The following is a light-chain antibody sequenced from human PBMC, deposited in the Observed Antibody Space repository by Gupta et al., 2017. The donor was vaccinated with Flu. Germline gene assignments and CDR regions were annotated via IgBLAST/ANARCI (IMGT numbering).Light chain of an antibody. CDR3: QQSYNTPLLS. CDR2: ATF. CDR1: QIIRMY. Sequence: DRVTITCRARQIIRMYLNWNRHRPGKAPKLLFYATFSLQRGVASKFGGSGSGTEFTLPISKLQPEDLATYYCQQSYNTPLLSFGPGTKVDV. V-gene: IGKV1-39*01. J-gene: IGKJ3*01.